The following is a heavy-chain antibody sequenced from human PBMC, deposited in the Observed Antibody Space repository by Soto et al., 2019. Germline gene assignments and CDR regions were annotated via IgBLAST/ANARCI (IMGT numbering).Heavy chain of an antibody. CDR2: ISYDGSNK. CDR1: GFTFSSYG. J-gene: IGHJ4*02. CDR3: AKDFVTTDY. Sequence: QVQLVESGGGVVQPGRSLRLSCAASGFTFSSYGMHWVRQAPGKGLEWVAVISYDGSNKYYADSVKGRFTIARDNSKNTLYLQMNSLRAEDTAVYYCAKDFVTTDYWGQGTLATVSS. D-gene: IGHD4-4*01. V-gene: IGHV3-30*18.